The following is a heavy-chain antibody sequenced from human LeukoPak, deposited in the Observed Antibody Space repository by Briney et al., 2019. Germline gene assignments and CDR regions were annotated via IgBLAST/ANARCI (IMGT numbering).Heavy chain of an antibody. CDR3: ARVSSGWYVAFDI. D-gene: IGHD6-19*01. CDR1: GYTFTSYD. CDR2: MNPNSGNT. V-gene: IGHV1-8*01. J-gene: IGHJ3*02. Sequence: ASVKVSCKASGYTFTSYDINWVRQAPGQGLEWMGWMNPNSGNTGYAQKFQGRVTMTRNTSISTAYMELSSLRSEDTAVYYCARVSSGWYVAFDIWGQGTMVTVSS.